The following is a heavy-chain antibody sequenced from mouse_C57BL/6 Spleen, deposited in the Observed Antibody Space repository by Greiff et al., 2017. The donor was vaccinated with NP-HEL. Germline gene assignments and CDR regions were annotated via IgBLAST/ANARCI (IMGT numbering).Heavy chain of an antibody. Sequence: VQLQQPGAELVKPGASVKMSCKASGYTFTSYWITWVKQRPGQGLEWIGDIYPGSGSTDYNEKFKSKATLTVDTSSSTAYMQLSSLTSEDSAVYYCASGDYDYDGPFAYWGQGTLVTVSA. CDR2: IYPGSGST. D-gene: IGHD2-4*01. CDR3: ASGDYDYDGPFAY. CDR1: GYTFTSYW. V-gene: IGHV1-55*01. J-gene: IGHJ3*01.